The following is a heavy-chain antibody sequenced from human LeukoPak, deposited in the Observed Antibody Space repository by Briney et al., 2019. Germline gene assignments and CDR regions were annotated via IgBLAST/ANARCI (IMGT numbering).Heavy chain of an antibody. CDR1: GFTFSSYW. CDR2: IKQDGSEK. CDR3: AREGGGYYYGMDV. D-gene: IGHD3-16*01. Sequence: GGSLRLSCAASGFTFSSYWMSWVRQAPGKGLEWVANIKQDGSEKYYVDSVKGRFTISRDNAKNSLYLQMNSLRAEDTAVYYGAREGGGYYYGMDVWGKGTTVTVSS. J-gene: IGHJ6*04. V-gene: IGHV3-7*03.